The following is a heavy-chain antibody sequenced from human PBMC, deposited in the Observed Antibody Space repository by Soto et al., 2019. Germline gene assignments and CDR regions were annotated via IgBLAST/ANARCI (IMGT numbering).Heavy chain of an antibody. J-gene: IGHJ4*02. Sequence: PSETLSLTCAVYGGSFSGYYWSWIRQPPGKGLEWIGEINHSGSTNYNPSLKSRVTISVDTSKNQFSLKLSSVTAEDTAVYYCATYTVVTLVSFDYWGQGTLVTVS. CDR2: INHSGST. CDR3: ATYTVVTLVSFDY. D-gene: IGHD2-21*02. CDR1: GGSFSGYY. V-gene: IGHV4-34*01.